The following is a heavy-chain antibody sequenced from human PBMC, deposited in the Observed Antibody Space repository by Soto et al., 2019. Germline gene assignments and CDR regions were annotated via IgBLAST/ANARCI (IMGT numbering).Heavy chain of an antibody. CDR2: VGGSGKTT. J-gene: IGHJ4*02. CDR3: AKKSSGTYPFDY. CDR1: GFTFSTYS. Sequence: RGSLRLSCAASGFTFSTYSMSWVRQAPGKGLEWVSVVGGSGKTTYYADSVKGRFTVSRDNSKNTLYLQMNSLRAEDTAVYYCAKKSSGTYPFDYWGQGTLVTVSS. V-gene: IGHV3-23*01. D-gene: IGHD1-26*01.